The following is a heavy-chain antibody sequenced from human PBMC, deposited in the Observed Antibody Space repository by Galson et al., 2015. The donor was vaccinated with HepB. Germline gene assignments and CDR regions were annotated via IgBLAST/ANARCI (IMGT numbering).Heavy chain of an antibody. J-gene: IGHJ4*02. Sequence: SLRLSCAASGFTFSSYGMHWVRQAPGKGLEWVAVISYDGSNKYYADSVKGRFTISRDNSKNTLYLQMNSLRAEDTAVYYCAKDYRILWWGTDYWGQGTLVTVSS. V-gene: IGHV3-30*18. CDR1: GFTFSSYG. D-gene: IGHD2-21*01. CDR2: ISYDGSNK. CDR3: AKDYRILWWGTDY.